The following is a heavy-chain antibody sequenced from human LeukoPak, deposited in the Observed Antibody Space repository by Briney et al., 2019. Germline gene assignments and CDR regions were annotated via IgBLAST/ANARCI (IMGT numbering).Heavy chain of an antibody. CDR3: AKDLAGRGYSYGDFDY. V-gene: IGHV3-23*01. J-gene: IGHJ4*02. CDR2: ISGSGGST. CDR1: GFTFSSYA. D-gene: IGHD5-18*01. Sequence: QAGGSLRLSCAASGFTFSSYAMSWVRQAPGKGLEWVSAISGSGGSTYYADSVKDRFTISRDNSKNTLYLQMNSLRAEDTAVYYCAKDLAGRGYSYGDFDYWGQGTLVTVSS.